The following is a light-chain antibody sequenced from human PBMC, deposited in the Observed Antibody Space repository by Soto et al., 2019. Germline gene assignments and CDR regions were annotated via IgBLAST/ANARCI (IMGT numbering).Light chain of an antibody. V-gene: IGLV8-61*01. CDR3: VLYMGSGAYL. Sequence: QTVVIQEPSLSVSPGGTVTLTCGLRSAPISTTYYPAWYQQTPGQAPRTLIYSTNTRSSGVPDRFSGSIRGNKAALTITGAQAEGEAEYHCVLYMGSGAYLFGPGTKLTVL. J-gene: IGLJ1*01. CDR2: STN. CDR1: SAPISTTYY.